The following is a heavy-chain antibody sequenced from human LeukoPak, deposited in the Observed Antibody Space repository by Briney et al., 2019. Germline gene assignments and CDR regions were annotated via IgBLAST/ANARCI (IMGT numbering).Heavy chain of an antibody. Sequence: GGSLRLSCAASGFTFSSYWVHWVRQAPGKGLVWVSRINSDGSSRTYADSVKGRFTISRDNAKNTLYLQMNSLRAEDTAVYYCVRGYSAVVFDYWGQGTLVTVSS. V-gene: IGHV3-74*01. CDR1: GFTFSSYW. J-gene: IGHJ4*02. D-gene: IGHD5-18*01. CDR2: INSDGSSR. CDR3: VRGYSAVVFDY.